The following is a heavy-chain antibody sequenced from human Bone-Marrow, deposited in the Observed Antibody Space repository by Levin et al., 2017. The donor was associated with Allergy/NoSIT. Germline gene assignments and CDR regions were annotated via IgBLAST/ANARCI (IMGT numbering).Heavy chain of an antibody. CDR1: GGSFSGYY. Sequence: MSSETLSLTCAVYGGSFSGYYWSWIRQPPGKGLEWIGEINHSGSTNYNPSLKSRVTISVDTSKNQFSLKLSSVTAADTAVYYCARGHVNSYGYFDYWGQGTLVTVSS. CDR3: ARGHVNSYGYFDY. J-gene: IGHJ4*02. D-gene: IGHD5-18*01. V-gene: IGHV4-34*01. CDR2: INHSGST.